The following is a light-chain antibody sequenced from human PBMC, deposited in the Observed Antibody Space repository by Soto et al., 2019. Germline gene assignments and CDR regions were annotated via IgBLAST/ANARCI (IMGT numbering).Light chain of an antibody. J-gene: IGKJ1*01. CDR1: QSVSNNY. Sequence: EIVLTQSPCTLSLSTGERATLSWRASQSVSNNYLAWYQQKPGQAPRLLIYGVSNRATGIPDRFSGSGSGTDFTLTISRLEPEDFAVYYCQQYGSSGTFGQGTKVDIK. V-gene: IGKV3-20*01. CDR2: GVS. CDR3: QQYGSSGT.